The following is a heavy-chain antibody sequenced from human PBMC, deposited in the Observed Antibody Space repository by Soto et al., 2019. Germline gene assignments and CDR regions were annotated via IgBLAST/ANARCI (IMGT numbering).Heavy chain of an antibody. CDR3: AFLPYYDILTGYYTHLIDYGMDV. J-gene: IGHJ6*02. CDR1: GYTFTGYY. V-gene: IGHV1-2*04. CDR2: INPNSGGT. D-gene: IGHD3-9*01. Sequence: ASVKVSCKASGYTFTGYYMHWVRQAPGQGLEWMGWINPNSGGTNYAQKFQGWVTMTRDTSISTAYMELSRLRSDATAVYYCAFLPYYDILTGYYTHLIDYGMDVWGQGTTVTVSS.